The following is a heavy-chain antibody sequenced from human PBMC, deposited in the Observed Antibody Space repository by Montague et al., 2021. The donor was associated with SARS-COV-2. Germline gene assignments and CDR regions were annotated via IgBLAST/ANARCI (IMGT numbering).Heavy chain of an antibody. CDR3: AGGELELHIRDYYYYGMDV. Sequence: SETLSLTCAVYGGSFSGYYWSWIRQPPGKRLEWIGEINHSGSTKXNPSLKSRVTISVDTSKNQFSLKLSSVTAADTAVYYCAGGELELHIRDYYYYGMDVWGQGTTVTVSS. J-gene: IGHJ6*02. CDR1: GGSFSGYY. V-gene: IGHV4-34*01. CDR2: INHSGST. D-gene: IGHD1-7*01.